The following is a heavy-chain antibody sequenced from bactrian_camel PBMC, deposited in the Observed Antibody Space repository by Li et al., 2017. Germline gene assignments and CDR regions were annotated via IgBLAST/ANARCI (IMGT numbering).Heavy chain of an antibody. CDR1: GFTFSNFD. D-gene: IGHD2*01. J-gene: IGHJ4*01. CDR3: AKALGGGNYYTGEYNY. V-gene: IGHV3S7*01. CDR2: IYSDGSGT. Sequence: HVQLVESGGGLVQPGGSLNIACAVSGFTFSNFDMCWVRQAPGKGLEWVSAIYSDGSGTYYADSVKGRFTMSRDNAKNMLYLQMNNLKSEDTALYYCAKALGGGNYYTGEYNYWGQGTQVTVS.